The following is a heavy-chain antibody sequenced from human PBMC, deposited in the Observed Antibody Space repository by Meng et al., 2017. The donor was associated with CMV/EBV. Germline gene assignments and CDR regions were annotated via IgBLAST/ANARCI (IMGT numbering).Heavy chain of an antibody. J-gene: IGHJ6*02. CDR1: GYTFTGYY. V-gene: IGHV1-2*02. CDR2: INPNSGGT. Sequence: ASVKVSCKASGYTFTGYYMHWVRQAPGQGLEWMGWINPNSGGTNYAQKFQGRVTMTRDTSISTACMELSRLRSDDTAVYYCARDYLIAAAGTNYYYGMDVWGQGTTVTVSS. CDR3: ARDYLIAAAGTNYYYGMDV. D-gene: IGHD6-13*01.